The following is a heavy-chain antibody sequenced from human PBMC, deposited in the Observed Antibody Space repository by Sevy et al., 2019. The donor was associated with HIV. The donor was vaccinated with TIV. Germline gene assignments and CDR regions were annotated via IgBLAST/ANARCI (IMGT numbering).Heavy chain of an antibody. CDR3: TRPATVYDSSGYYQGVY. D-gene: IGHD3-22*01. Sequence: GGSLRLSCTASGFTFGDYAMSWFRQAPGKGLEWVGFIRSKAYGGTTEYAASVKGRFTISRDDSKSMAYLQMNSLKTEDTAVYYCTRPATVYDSSGYYQGVYWGQGTLVTVSS. J-gene: IGHJ4*02. V-gene: IGHV3-49*03. CDR1: GFTFGDYA. CDR2: IRSKAYGGTT.